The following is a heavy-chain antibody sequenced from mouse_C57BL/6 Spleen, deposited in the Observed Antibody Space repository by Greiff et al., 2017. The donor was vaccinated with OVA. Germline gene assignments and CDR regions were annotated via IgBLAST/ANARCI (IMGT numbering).Heavy chain of an antibody. CDR2: IYPGSGST. D-gene: IGHD2-14*01. J-gene: IGHJ2*01. CDR3: AREVTYYRAFDD. V-gene: IGHV1-55*01. CDR1: GYTFTSYW. Sequence: QVQLQQPGAELVKPGASVKMSCKASGYTFTSYWITWVKQRPGQGLEWIGDIYPGSGSTNYNEKFKSTATLTVDTSSSTAYMQLSSLTSEDSAVYYCAREVTYYRAFDDWGQGTTLTVSS.